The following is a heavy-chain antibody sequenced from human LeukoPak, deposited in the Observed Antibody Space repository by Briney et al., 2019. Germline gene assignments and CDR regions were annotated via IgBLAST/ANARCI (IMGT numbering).Heavy chain of an antibody. CDR2: IYYSGST. J-gene: IGHJ4*02. D-gene: IGHD3-22*01. V-gene: IGHV4-59*01. Sequence: SSETLSLTCTVSGGSISSYYWSWIRQPPGKELEWIGYIYYSGSTNYNPSLKSRVTISVDTPKNQFSLKLSSVTAADTAVYYCARDVSNYDSSGYYSHFDYWGQGTLVTVSS. CDR3: ARDVSNYDSSGYYSHFDY. CDR1: GGSISSYY.